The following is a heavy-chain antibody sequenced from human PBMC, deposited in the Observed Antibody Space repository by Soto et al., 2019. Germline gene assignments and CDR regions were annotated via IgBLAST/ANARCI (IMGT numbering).Heavy chain of an antibody. Sequence: PSETLSLTCAVYGGSFSGYYWTWIRQPPGTGLEWIGEINHSGSTNYNPSLKSRVTISVDNSKNTLSLQMSSLRGDDTAMYYCVKDVVFWPWGQGTLVTVSS. J-gene: IGHJ4*02. V-gene: IGHV4-34*01. CDR3: VKDVVFWP. CDR2: INHSGST. D-gene: IGHD2-15*01. CDR1: GGSFSGYY.